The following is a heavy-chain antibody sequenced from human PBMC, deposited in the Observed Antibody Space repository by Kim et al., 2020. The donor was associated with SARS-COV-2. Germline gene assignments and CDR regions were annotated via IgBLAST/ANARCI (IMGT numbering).Heavy chain of an antibody. D-gene: IGHD6-13*01. CDR3: ARVGSSSWYVDYYYGMDV. CDR1: GYTFTSYA. CDR2: INTNTGNP. J-gene: IGHJ6*02. Sequence: ASVKVSCKASGYTFTSYAMNWVRQAPGQGLEWMGWINTNTGNPTYAQGFTGRFLFSLDTSVSTAYLQISSLKAEDTAVYYCARVGSSSWYVDYYYGMDVWGQGTTVTVSS. V-gene: IGHV7-4-1*02.